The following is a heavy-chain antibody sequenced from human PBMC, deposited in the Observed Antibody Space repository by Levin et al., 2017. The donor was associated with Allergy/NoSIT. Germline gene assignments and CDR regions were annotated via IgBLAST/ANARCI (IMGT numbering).Heavy chain of an antibody. J-gene: IGHJ3*02. CDR3: ARELWSSGWDAFDT. CDR2: ILYDASKK. CDR1: GFTFSNYA. Sequence: GGSLRLSCAASGFTFSNYAMHWVRQAPGKGLEWVSIILYDASKKYYADSVQGRFTISRDNSKKTLFLQMNSLRFEDTAVYYCARELWSSGWDAFDTWGQGTMVTVSS. D-gene: IGHD6-19*01. V-gene: IGHV3-30*04.